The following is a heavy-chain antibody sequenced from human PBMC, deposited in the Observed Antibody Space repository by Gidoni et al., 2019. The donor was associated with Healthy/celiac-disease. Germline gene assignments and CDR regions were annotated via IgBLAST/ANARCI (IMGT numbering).Heavy chain of an antibody. V-gene: IGHV3-30*01. Sequence: HVQLVESGGGVVQPVWSLRLSHAASGFTSSCHAMHWVRQVPGKGVVWVAVRSYDGNNKYYADSVKGRFTISRDNSKNTLYMQMNSLRAEDTAVYYCARAKSVGATYFDYWGQGTLVTVSS. D-gene: IGHD1-26*01. CDR3: ARAKSVGATYFDY. CDR1: GFTSSCHA. CDR2: RSYDGNNK. J-gene: IGHJ4*02.